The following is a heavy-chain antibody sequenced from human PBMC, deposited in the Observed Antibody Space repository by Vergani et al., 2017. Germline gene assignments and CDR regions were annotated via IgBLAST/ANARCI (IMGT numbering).Heavy chain of an antibody. CDR2: IKSKTDGGTT. V-gene: IGHV3-15*01. D-gene: IGHD5-12*01. CDR1: GFTFINAW. J-gene: IGHJ4*02. Sequence: EVQLVESGGGLVKPGGSLRLSCAASGFTFINAWMTWVRQAPGKGLEWVGRIKSKTDGGTTYYAAPVKGKFTISRDDSKNTLYLQMNSLKTEDTAVYYCTSREVATMMVIDYWGQGTLVTVSS. CDR3: TSREVATMMVIDY.